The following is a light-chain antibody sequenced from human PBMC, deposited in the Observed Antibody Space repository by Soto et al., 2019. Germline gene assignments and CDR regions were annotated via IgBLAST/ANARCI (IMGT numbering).Light chain of an antibody. J-gene: IGLJ1*01. V-gene: IGLV1-51*01. CDR2: DDN. CDR1: SSNIGGNS. Sequence: QSVLTQPPSVSAAPGQKVTISWSGSSSNIGGNSVSWYQQLPGTAPKLLIYDDNKRPSGIPDRFSGSKSGTSATLGITGFQTGDEADYYCGSWDSRLSTYVFATGPKDTVL. CDR3: GSWDSRLSTYV.